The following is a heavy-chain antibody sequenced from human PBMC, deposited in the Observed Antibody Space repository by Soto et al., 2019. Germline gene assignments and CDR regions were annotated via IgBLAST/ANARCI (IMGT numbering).Heavy chain of an antibody. CDR2: ISGSGGRS. J-gene: IGHJ4*02. CDR3: AKAYFVWSSEQPYYFDY. D-gene: IGHD3-16*01. V-gene: IGHV3-23*01. CDR1: GFTFSNYA. Sequence: EVQLLESGGGVVQPGGSLRLSCAASGFTFSNYAMSWVRQGPGKGLEWVSGISGSGGRSYYADSVKGRFTISRDNSKSTLYLQMNSLRAEDTAVYYCAKAYFVWSSEQPYYFDYWGQGTLVTVSS.